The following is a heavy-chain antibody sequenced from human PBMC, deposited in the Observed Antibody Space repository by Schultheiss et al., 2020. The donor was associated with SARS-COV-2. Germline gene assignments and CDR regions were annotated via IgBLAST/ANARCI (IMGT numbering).Heavy chain of an antibody. CDR3: ARAPPENYYDSSGYPDY. Sequence: GGSLRLSCAASGFTFSNAWMSWVRQAPGKGLEWVSYISSSGSTIYYADSVKGRFTISRDNSKNTLSLQMNSLRAEDTAVYYCARAPPENYYDSSGYPDYWGQGTLVTVSS. CDR2: ISSSGSTI. D-gene: IGHD3-22*01. V-gene: IGHV3-48*01. CDR1: GFTFSNAW. J-gene: IGHJ4*02.